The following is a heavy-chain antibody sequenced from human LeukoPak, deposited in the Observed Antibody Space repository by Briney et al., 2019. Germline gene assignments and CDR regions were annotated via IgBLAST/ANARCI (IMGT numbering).Heavy chain of an antibody. CDR3: ARGAPSGFDY. CDR1: GFTFSTYD. D-gene: IGHD1-26*01. CDR2: ICKGGDT. V-gene: IGHV3-13*01. J-gene: IGHJ4*02. Sequence: GGSLRLSCAASGFTFSTYDMHWVRQAPGKGLEWVSRICKGGDTYYSGSVRGGLTISRENTKNSLYLQMNSLRAGDTAVYYCARGAPSGFDYWGQGTLVTVSS.